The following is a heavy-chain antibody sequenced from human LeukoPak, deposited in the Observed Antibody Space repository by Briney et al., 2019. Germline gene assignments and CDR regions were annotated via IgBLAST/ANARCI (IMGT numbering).Heavy chain of an antibody. V-gene: IGHV4-59*01. Sequence: SETLSLTCTVSGGSISSYYWSWIRQPPGKGLEWIGYIYYSGSTNYNPSLKSRVTISVDTSKNQFSLKLSSVTAADTAVYYCARTIVGATEPYYYGMDVWGQGTTVTVSS. CDR2: IYYSGST. J-gene: IGHJ6*02. CDR1: GGSISSYY. D-gene: IGHD1-26*01. CDR3: ARTIVGATEPYYYGMDV.